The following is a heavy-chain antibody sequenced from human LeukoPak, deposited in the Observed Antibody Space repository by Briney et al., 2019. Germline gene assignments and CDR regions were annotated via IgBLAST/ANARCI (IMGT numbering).Heavy chain of an antibody. J-gene: IGHJ3*02. CDR3: AKRKGPDYYDSSGYYWVSAFDI. V-gene: IGHV3-23*01. Sequence: GGSLRLSCAASGFSFSSGGMSWVCQAPGEGLGWVSAVSGSGGSTYYADSVKGRFTISRDNSKNTLYLQMNSLRAEDTAVYYCAKRKGPDYYDSSGYYWVSAFDIWGQGTMVTVSS. CDR1: GFSFSSGG. CDR2: VSGSGGST. D-gene: IGHD3-22*01.